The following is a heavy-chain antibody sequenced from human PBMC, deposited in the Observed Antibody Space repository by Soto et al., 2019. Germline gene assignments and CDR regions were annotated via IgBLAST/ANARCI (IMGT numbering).Heavy chain of an antibody. V-gene: IGHV4-34*01. J-gene: IGHJ4*02. CDR2: INHSGST. Sequence: QVQLQQWGAGLLKPSETLSLTCAVYGGSFSGYYWSWIRQPPGKGLEWIGEINHSGSTNYNPSLKSRVTISVDTSKNQFSLKLSSVTAADTAVYYCATRHYGSGSYSPYYFDYWGQGTLVTVSS. D-gene: IGHD3-10*01. CDR3: ATRHYGSGSYSPYYFDY. CDR1: GGSFSGYY.